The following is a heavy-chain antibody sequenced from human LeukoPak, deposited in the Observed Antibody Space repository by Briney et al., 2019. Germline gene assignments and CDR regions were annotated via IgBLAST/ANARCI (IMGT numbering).Heavy chain of an antibody. D-gene: IGHD3-22*01. V-gene: IGHV1-46*01. CDR1: GYTLTGYY. Sequence: ASVKVSCKASGYTLTGYYMHWVRQAPGQGLEWMAIINPSGGGTTYAQKFQGRVTMTRDTSTSTVYTELSSLRSEDTAVYYCARGGFYDTSGPTWDWFDPWGHGTLVTVSS. J-gene: IGHJ5*02. CDR2: INPSGGGT. CDR3: ARGGFYDTSGPTWDWFDP.